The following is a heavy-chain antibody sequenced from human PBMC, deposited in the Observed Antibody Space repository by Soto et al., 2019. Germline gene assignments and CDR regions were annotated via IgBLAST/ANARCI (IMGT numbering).Heavy chain of an antibody. J-gene: IGHJ6*02. D-gene: IGHD3-16*01. Sequence: GASVKVSCKASQYNFTNYCVHWVRQAPGQGLEWMGIINPRGGRTNYAQRFQGRVSMTRDTSTNTVYMELSSLRSEDTAVYYCARALYDTDRHPVGAEARYYAINVWGLGTTVTVSS. CDR3: ARALYDTDRHPVGAEARYYAINV. CDR1: QYNFTNYC. V-gene: IGHV1-46*01. CDR2: INPRGGRT.